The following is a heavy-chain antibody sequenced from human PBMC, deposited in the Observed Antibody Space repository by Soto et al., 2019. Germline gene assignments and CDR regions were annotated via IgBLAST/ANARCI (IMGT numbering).Heavy chain of an antibody. D-gene: IGHD3-10*01. J-gene: IGHJ3*02. CDR2: ISSSSSTI. Sequence: GGSLRLSCAASGFTFSSYSMNWVRQAPGKGLEWVSYISSSSSTIYYADSVKGRFTISRDNAKNSLYLQMNSLRAEDTAVYYCARDRYYYGSGSYYRSHAFDIWGQGTMVTVSS. CDR1: GFTFSSYS. CDR3: ARDRYYYGSGSYYRSHAFDI. V-gene: IGHV3-48*01.